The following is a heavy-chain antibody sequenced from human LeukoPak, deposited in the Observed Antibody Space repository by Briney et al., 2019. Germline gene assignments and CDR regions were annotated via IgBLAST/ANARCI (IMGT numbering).Heavy chain of an antibody. D-gene: IGHD5-18*01. V-gene: IGHV3-21*01. Sequence: GGSLRLSCAASGFTFSSYSMNWVRQAPGKGLEWVSSISSSSSYIYYADSVKGRFTISRDNAKNSLYLQMNSLRAEDTAVYYCARMEVDTAMGYYSDYWGQGTLVTVSS. J-gene: IGHJ4*02. CDR1: GFTFSSYS. CDR2: ISSSSSYI. CDR3: ARMEVDTAMGYYSDY.